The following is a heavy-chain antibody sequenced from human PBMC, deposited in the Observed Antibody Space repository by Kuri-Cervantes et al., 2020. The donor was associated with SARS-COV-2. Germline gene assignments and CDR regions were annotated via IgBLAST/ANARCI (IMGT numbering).Heavy chain of an antibody. J-gene: IGHJ6*02. D-gene: IGHD3-9*01. V-gene: IGHV3-23*01. CDR1: GFTFSSYA. CDR2: IGGSGGST. Sequence: GESLKISCAASGFTFSSYAMSWVRQAPGKGLEWVSAIGGSGGSTYYADSVKGRFTISRDNSKNTLYLQMNSLRAEDTAVYYCAKADWANYCYYYGMDVWGQGTTVTVSS. CDR3: AKADWANYCYYYGMDV.